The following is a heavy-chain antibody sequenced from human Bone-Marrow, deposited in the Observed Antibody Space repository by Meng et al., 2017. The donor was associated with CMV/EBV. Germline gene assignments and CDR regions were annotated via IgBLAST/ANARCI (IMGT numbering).Heavy chain of an antibody. Sequence: ASVKVSCKASGYTFTSYGISWVRQAPGQGLEWMGWISAYNGNTNYAQKLQGRVTMTTDTSTSTAHMELRSLRSDDTAVYYCARVKTYYDFWSGYYAPGYYYYYGMDVWGQGTTVTVSS. CDR3: ARVKTYYDFWSGYYAPGYYYYYGMDV. V-gene: IGHV1-18*01. CDR1: GYTFTSYG. CDR2: ISAYNGNT. J-gene: IGHJ6*02. D-gene: IGHD3-3*01.